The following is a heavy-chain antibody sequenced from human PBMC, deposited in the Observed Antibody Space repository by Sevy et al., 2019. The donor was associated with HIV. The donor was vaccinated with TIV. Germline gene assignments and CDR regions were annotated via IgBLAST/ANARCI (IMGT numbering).Heavy chain of an antibody. V-gene: IGHV3-9*01. Sequence: GGYLRLSCAVSGFMFDAYAMHWVRQSPGKGLEWVSSISWNGENMGYADFVKGRFTISRDNAKKSLYLQMNGLRVEDTALFYCVKGMARAGKYVNFDSWGQGTLVTVSS. J-gene: IGHJ4*02. CDR2: ISWNGENM. CDR3: VKGMARAGKYVNFDS. CDR1: GFMFDAYA. D-gene: IGHD3-22*01.